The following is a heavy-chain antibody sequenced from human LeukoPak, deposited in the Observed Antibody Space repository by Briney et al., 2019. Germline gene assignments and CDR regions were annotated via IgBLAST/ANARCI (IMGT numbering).Heavy chain of an antibody. CDR1: GGSISSSSYY. D-gene: IGHD6-13*01. V-gene: IGHV4-39*07. Sequence: SETLSLTCTVSGGSISSSSYYWGWIRQPPGKGLEWIGNTYYGGDTYYNPSLKSRVTISVDKSKNQFSLKLSSVTAADTAVYYCARLPVSRAAAGTNYWGQGTLVTVSS. CDR2: TYYGGDT. CDR3: ARLPVSRAAAGTNY. J-gene: IGHJ4*02.